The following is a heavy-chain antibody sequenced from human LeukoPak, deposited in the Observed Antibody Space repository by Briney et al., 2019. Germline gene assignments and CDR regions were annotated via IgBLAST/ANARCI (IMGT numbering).Heavy chain of an antibody. CDR1: GYSLANNW. Sequence: PGESLKISCKGSGYSLANNWIAWVRQMPGKGLEWMGIIHPGDSDTRYRPSFQGQVTISADKSISTAYLQWNNLKASDTAMYYCAGQDIVVVATTTRAFDIWGQGTMVTVSS. CDR3: AGQDIVVVATTTRAFDI. J-gene: IGHJ3*02. CDR2: IHPGDSDT. V-gene: IGHV5-51*01. D-gene: IGHD2-15*01.